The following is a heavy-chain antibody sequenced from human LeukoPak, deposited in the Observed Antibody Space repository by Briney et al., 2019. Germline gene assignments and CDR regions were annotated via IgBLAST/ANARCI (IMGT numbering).Heavy chain of an antibody. D-gene: IGHD2-2*02. CDR1: GFTFSIYA. Sequence: GGSLRLSCAASGFTFSIYAMSWVRQAPGKGLEWLLVISFGGPNTYYAEFVKGRFNIPRDNCKTTLYLQMSSLRAENTAVYDWAKGSPNSVVVPAAIVSYYYYYGMDVWGEGTTVTVSS. V-gene: IGHV3-23*01. CDR2: ISFGGPNT. CDR3: AKGSPNSVVVPAAIVSYYYYYGMDV. J-gene: IGHJ6*04.